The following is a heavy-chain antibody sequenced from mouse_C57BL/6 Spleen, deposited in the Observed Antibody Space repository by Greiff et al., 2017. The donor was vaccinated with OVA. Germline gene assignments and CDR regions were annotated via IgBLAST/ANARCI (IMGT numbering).Heavy chain of an antibody. V-gene: IGHV1-82*01. D-gene: IGHD2-4*01. CDR1: GYAFSSSW. J-gene: IGHJ2*01. CDR3: ARQGDYEGYYFDY. CDR2: IYPGDGDT. Sequence: VQLQQSGPELVKPGASVKISCKASGYAFSSSWMNWVKQRPGKGLEWIGRIYPGDGDTNYNGKFKGKATLTADKSSSTAYMQLSSLTSEDSAVYFCARQGDYEGYYFDYWGQGTTLTVSS.